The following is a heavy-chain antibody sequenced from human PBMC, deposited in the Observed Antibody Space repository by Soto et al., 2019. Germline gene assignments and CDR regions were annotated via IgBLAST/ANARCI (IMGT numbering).Heavy chain of an antibody. CDR3: AKDRSSTSCYAFDY. CDR1: GFTFRSYA. D-gene: IGHD2-2*01. V-gene: IGHV3-23*01. Sequence: RGSLRLSCAASGFTFRSYAMSWVRQAPGKGLEWVSAIGGSSGSTDYADSVKGRFTISRDNSKNTLFLQMNSLRAEDTAVYYCAKDRSSTSCYAFDYWGQGTLVTVSS. J-gene: IGHJ4*02. CDR2: IGGSSGST.